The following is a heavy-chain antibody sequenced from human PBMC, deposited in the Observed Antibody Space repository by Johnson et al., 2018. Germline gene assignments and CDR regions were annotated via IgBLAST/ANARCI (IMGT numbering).Heavy chain of an antibody. D-gene: IGHD3-22*01. CDR3: ANAPRGVTHSDYYDEQYFQH. CDR1: GFTFSNYA. CDR2: ISGSGDNT. V-gene: IGHV3-23*04. J-gene: IGHJ1*01. Sequence: VQLVQSGGGLVQPGGSLRLSCAASGFTFSNYAMSWVRQAPGKGLEWVSAISGSGDNTYYAASVRGRFAISRDNSKNTLYLQMDSLRAEDTAIFYCANAPRGVTHSDYYDEQYFQHWGQGTLVTVSS.